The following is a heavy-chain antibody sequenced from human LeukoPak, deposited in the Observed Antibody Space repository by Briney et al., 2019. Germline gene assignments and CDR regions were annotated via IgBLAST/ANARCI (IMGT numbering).Heavy chain of an antibody. CDR3: ARWVFCSSTSCTDAFYI. Sequence: SETLSLTCTVSGGSISSYYWSWIRQPPGKGREWIGYIYYSGSTNYNPSLKSRVPISVDTSKNQFSLKLGSVTAADTAVYYCARWVFCSSTSCTDAFYIWGQGTLGTVSS. V-gene: IGHV4-59*01. CDR2: IYYSGST. J-gene: IGHJ3*02. D-gene: IGHD2-2*01. CDR1: GGSISSYY.